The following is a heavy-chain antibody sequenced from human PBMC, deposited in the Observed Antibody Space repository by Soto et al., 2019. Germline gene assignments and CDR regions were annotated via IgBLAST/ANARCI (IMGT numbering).Heavy chain of an antibody. Sequence: EVQLVESGGGLIQPGGSLRLSCAVSGFTVSNNYMSWVRQAPGKGLEGVSVIYSGGYTAYGDSVKGRFTISRDNSKNTLLLQMNCWRAAAPAGFYGGPLGGGGGYWGQGTLVTVSS. V-gene: IGHV3-53*01. CDR1: GFTVSNNY. J-gene: IGHJ4*02. D-gene: IGHD3-16*01. CDR3: GPLGGGGGY. CDR2: IYSGGYT.